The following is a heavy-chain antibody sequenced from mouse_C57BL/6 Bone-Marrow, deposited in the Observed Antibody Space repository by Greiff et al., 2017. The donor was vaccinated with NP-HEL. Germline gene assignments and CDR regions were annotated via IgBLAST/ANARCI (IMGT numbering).Heavy chain of an antibody. D-gene: IGHD2-2*01. Sequence: EVQLQQSGPGLVKPSQSLSLTCSVTGYSITSGYYWNWIRQFPGNKLEWMGYISYDGSNNYNPSLKNRISITRDTSKNQFFLKLNSVTTEDTATYYCARGWGYDRFAYWGQGTLVTVSA. CDR1: GYSITSGYY. CDR2: ISYDGSN. J-gene: IGHJ3*01. CDR3: ARGWGYDRFAY. V-gene: IGHV3-6*01.